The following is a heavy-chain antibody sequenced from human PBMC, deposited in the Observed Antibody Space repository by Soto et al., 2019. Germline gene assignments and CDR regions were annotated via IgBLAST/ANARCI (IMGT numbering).Heavy chain of an antibody. Sequence: QVQLVESGGGVVQPGRSLRLSCAASGFTFSSYGMHWVRQAPGKGLEWVAVISYDGSNKYYADSVKGRFTISRDNSKNTLYLQMNRLRAEDTAVYYCAKDRGWTWSGKDYWGQGTLVTVSS. CDR2: ISYDGSNK. CDR1: GFTFSSYG. J-gene: IGHJ4*02. CDR3: AKDRGWTWSGKDY. V-gene: IGHV3-30*18. D-gene: IGHD3-3*01.